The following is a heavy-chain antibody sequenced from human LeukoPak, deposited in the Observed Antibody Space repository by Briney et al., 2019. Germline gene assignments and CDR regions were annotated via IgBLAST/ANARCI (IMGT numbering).Heavy chain of an antibody. CDR2: ISSSSYI. CDR1: GFTFSSYS. CDR3: ARTKDYYDSSGYSH. V-gene: IGHV3-21*01. Sequence: GGSLRLSCAASGFTFSSYSMNWVRQAPGKGLEWVSSISSSSYIYYADSVKGRFTISRDNAKNSLYLQMNSLRAEDTAVYYCARTKDYYDSSGYSHWGQGTLVTVSS. D-gene: IGHD3-22*01. J-gene: IGHJ4*02.